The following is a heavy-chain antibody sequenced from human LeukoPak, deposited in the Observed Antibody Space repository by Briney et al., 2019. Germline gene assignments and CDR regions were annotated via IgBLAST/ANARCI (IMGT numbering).Heavy chain of an antibody. CDR3: ARTSVAYFGY. CDR2: INYGGSP. D-gene: IGHD6-19*01. V-gene: IGHV4-39*07. J-gene: IGHJ4*02. CDR1: GGSISSSSHY. Sequence: PSETLSLTCTVSGGSISSSSHYWVWIRQPPGKGLEWIGSINYGGSPYYNPALKGRVTISVDTSKNQFSLKLSSVTAADTAVYYCARTSVAYFGYWGQGTLVTVSS.